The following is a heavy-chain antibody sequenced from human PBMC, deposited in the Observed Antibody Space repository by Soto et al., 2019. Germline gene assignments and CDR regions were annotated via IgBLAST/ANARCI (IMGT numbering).Heavy chain of an antibody. D-gene: IGHD1-26*01. V-gene: IGHV1-69*01. CDR1: GGTFSSYA. CDR2: IIPIFGTA. J-gene: IGHJ5*02. CDR3: ARDPYSGSYYRTFDP. Sequence: QVQLVQSGAEVQKPGSSVNVSCKSSGGTFSSYAISWVRQAPGQWLEWLGGIIPIFGTANYTQKFQGRVPMTADESTTTAYMELSSLRSEDTAVYYCARDPYSGSYYRTFDPWGQGTLVTVSS.